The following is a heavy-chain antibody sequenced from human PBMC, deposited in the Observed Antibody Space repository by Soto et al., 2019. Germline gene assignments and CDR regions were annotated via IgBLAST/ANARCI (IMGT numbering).Heavy chain of an antibody. D-gene: IGHD4-17*01. V-gene: IGHV1-69*02. CDR1: GGTFSSYT. J-gene: IGHJ6*02. CDR3: ARGRGGSDYGADYYYGMDV. Sequence: QVQLVQSGAEVKKPGSSVKVSCKASGGTFSSYTISWVRQAPGQGLEWMGRIIPILGIANYAQKFQGRVASTADKSTSTAYMELSSLRSEDTAVYYCARGRGGSDYGADYYYGMDVWGQGTTVTVSS. CDR2: IIPILGIA.